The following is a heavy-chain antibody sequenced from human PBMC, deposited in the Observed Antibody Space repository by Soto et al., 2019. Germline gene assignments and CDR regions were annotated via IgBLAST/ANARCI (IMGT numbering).Heavy chain of an antibody. J-gene: IGHJ4*02. CDR2: IYYSGST. CDR3: ARMSGRAPHTAAAAAPFDY. CDR1: GGSISSYY. D-gene: IGHD6-13*01. V-gene: IGHV4-59*01. Sequence: NPSETLSLTCTVSGGSISSYYWSWIRQPPGKGLEWIGYIYYSGSTNYNPSLKSRVTISVDTSKNQFSLKLSSVTAADTAVYYCARMSGRAPHTAAAAAPFDYWGQGTLVTVSS.